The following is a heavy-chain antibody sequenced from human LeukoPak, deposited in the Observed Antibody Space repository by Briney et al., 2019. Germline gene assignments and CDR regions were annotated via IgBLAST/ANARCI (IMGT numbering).Heavy chain of an antibody. Sequence: ASVKVSCKASGYTFHTYGISWVRQAPGRGLEWMGWISAYNGHTVYAQNLQGRVTMTTDTSTSTAYMELRSLLYDDTAVYYCARGRDGYNYAGFDPWGQGTLVTVAS. J-gene: IGHJ5*02. CDR2: ISAYNGHT. D-gene: IGHD5-24*01. CDR3: ARGRDGYNYAGFDP. V-gene: IGHV1-18*01. CDR1: GYTFHTYG.